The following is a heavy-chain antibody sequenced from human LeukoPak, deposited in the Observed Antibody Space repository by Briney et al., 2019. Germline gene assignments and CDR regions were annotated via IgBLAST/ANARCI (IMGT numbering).Heavy chain of an antibody. D-gene: IGHD2-2*01. J-gene: IGHJ4*02. CDR2: ISSSSTYI. CDR3: ARRYCSSTNCYAFDY. V-gene: IGHV3-21*01. Sequence: GGSLRLSCVASGFTFSSYSMNWVRQAPGKGLEWVSSISSSSTYIYYADSVKGRFTISRDNAKNSLYLQMNSLRADDTAVYYCARRYCSSTNCYAFDYWGQGTLVTVSS. CDR1: GFTFSSYS.